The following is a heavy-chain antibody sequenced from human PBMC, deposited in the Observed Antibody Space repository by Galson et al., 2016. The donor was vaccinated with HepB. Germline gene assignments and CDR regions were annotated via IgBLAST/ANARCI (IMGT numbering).Heavy chain of an antibody. V-gene: IGHV3-11*04. CDR1: GFTFTDYY. CDR3: ARAVSWDYGDYAGY. Sequence: SLRLSCAASGFTFTDYYMNRIRLAPGKGLEWISYISSSGHISADSVSYADSVKGRFSISRDNANNSLYLQMNSLRAEDTAVYYCARAVSWDYGDYAGYWGQGTLVTVSS. D-gene: IGHD4-17*01. CDR2: ISSSGHISADSV. J-gene: IGHJ4*02.